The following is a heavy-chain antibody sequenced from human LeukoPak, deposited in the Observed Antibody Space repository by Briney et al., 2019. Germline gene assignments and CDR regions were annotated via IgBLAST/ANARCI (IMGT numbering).Heavy chain of an antibody. V-gene: IGHV3-7*01. CDR3: ASGESYYGMDV. J-gene: IGHJ6*02. CDR2: IKQDGSEK. CDR1: GFTFSSYG. Sequence: GGSLRLSCAASGFTFSSYGMHWVRQAPGKGLEWVANIKQDGSEKYYVDSVKGRFTISRDNAKNSLYLQMNSLRAEDTAVYYCASGESYYGMDVWGQGTTVTVSS.